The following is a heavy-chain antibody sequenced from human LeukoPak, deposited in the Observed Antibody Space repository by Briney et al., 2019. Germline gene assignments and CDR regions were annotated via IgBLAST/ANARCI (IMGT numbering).Heavy chain of an antibody. CDR2: IFNSGST. CDR3: ARDFVVYAIRPGFLDY. J-gene: IGHJ4*02. D-gene: IGHD2-8*02. CDR1: GGSISSSKYY. V-gene: IGHV4-39*02. Sequence: SSETLSLTCTVSGGSISSSKYYWGWIRQPPGKGLEWIGTIFNSGSTHYNPSLKSRVTISVDTSKNQFSLNLSSVTAADTAVYYCARDFVVYAIRPGFLDYWGQGTLVTVSS.